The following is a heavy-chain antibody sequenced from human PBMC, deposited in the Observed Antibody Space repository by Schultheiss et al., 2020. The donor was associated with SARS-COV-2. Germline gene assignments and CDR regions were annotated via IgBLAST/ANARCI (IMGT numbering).Heavy chain of an antibody. J-gene: IGHJ3*02. CDR3: ARTYGGNPTGPFDI. V-gene: IGHV3-30*03. CDR2: ISYDGSNK. Sequence: GGSLRLSCAASGFTFSSYGMHWVRQAPGKGLEWVAVISYDGSNKYYADSVKGRFTISRDNSKNTLYLQMNSLRAEDTAVYYCARTYGGNPTGPFDIWGQGTMVTVSS. D-gene: IGHD4-23*01. CDR1: GFTFSSYG.